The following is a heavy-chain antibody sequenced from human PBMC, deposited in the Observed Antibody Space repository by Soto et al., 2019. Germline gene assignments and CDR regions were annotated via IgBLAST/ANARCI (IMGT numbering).Heavy chain of an antibody. CDR1: GGSINSGGYS. V-gene: IGHV4-30-2*01. Sequence: PSETLSLTCTVSGGSINSGGYSWTWIRQPPGKGLEWIGFIYHTGTTYYNPSLKSRVTISVDRSKNQFSLKLNSVTAADTAVYYCARGGNYYDSSGSSWFDPWGQGARVTVAS. J-gene: IGHJ5*02. D-gene: IGHD3-22*01. CDR2: IYHTGTT. CDR3: ARGGNYYDSSGSSWFDP.